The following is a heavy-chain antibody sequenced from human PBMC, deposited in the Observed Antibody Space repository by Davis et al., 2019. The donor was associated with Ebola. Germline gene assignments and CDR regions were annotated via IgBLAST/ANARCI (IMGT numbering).Heavy chain of an antibody. J-gene: IGHJ4*02. D-gene: IGHD5-18*01. Sequence: GESLKISCAASGFTFSSYGMHWVRQAPGKGLEWVAFIRYDGSNKYYADSVKGRFTISRDNSKNTLYLQMNSLRAEDTAVYYSAKDSGYSYGYLLGYWGQGTLVTVSS. V-gene: IGHV3-30*02. CDR2: IRYDGSNK. CDR1: GFTFSSYG. CDR3: AKDSGYSYGYLLGY.